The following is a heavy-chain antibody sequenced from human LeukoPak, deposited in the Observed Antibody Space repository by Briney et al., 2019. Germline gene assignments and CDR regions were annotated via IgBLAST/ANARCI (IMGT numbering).Heavy chain of an antibody. CDR3: TTGAPIPAHTYYYYYYMDV. J-gene: IGHJ6*03. V-gene: IGHV3-15*01. Sequence: GGSLRLSCAASGFTFSNAWMSWVRQAPGKGLEWVGRIKSKTDGGTTDYAAPVKGRFTISRDDSKNTLYLQMNSLKTEDTAVYYCTTGAPIPAHTYYYYYYMDVWGKGTTVTVSS. CDR1: GFTFSNAW. D-gene: IGHD2-2*01. CDR2: IKSKTDGGTT.